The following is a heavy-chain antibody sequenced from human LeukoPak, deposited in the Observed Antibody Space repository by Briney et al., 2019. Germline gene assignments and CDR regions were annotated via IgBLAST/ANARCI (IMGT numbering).Heavy chain of an antibody. J-gene: IGHJ4*02. Sequence: SGGSLRLSCAASGFTFSSYGMSWVRQAPGKGLEWVSAISGSGGSTYYADSVKGRFTISRDNSKSTLYLQMNSLRAEDTAVYYCARRGGGVAGTFDYWGQGTLVTVSS. D-gene: IGHD6-19*01. CDR2: ISGSGGST. CDR3: ARRGGGVAGTFDY. V-gene: IGHV3-23*01. CDR1: GFTFSSYG.